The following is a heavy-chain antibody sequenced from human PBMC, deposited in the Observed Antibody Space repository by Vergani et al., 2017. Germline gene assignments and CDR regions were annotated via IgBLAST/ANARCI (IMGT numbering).Heavy chain of an antibody. D-gene: IGHD3-10*01. CDR1: GFTFSSYS. J-gene: IGHJ5*02. CDR3: SLWFGKQTGYWFDP. V-gene: IGHV3-21*01. Sequence: EVQLVESGGGLVKPGGSLRLFCAASGFTFSSYSMNWVRQTPWKGLEWVSSISSCSSYIYYADSVQGRLTISRDNAKNALYLQMNSLRAEDTAVYYCSLWFGKQTGYWFDPWGQGTLVTVSS. CDR2: ISSCSSYI.